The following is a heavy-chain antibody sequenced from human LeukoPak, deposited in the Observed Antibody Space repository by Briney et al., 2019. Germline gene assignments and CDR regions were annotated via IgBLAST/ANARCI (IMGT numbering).Heavy chain of an antibody. J-gene: IGHJ2*01. CDR3: ASQHYGSGSYYWYFDL. V-gene: IGHV4-4*07. CDR2: IYTSGST. Sequence: SETLPLTCTVSGGSISSCSWSWIRQPPGKGLEWIGRIYTSGSTNYNPSLKSRVTMSVDTSKNQFSLKLSSVTAADTAVYYCASQHYGSGSYYWYFDLWGRGTLVTVSS. CDR1: GGSISSCS. D-gene: IGHD3-10*01.